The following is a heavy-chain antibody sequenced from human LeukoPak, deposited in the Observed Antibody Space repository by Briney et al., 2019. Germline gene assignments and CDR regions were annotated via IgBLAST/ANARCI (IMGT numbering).Heavy chain of an antibody. J-gene: IGHJ2*01. CDR3: ARNLKTIQRYFDL. V-gene: IGHV3-23*01. D-gene: IGHD3-10*01. CDR2: LGGSDSST. CDR1: GFTFRSYA. Sequence: PGGSLRFSCAASGFTFRSYAMSWVRQAPGKGLEWVSTLGGSDSSTYYADSVKGRFIISRDISKNTLYLQMNSLRAEDTAVFYCARNLKTIQRYFDLWGRGTLVTVSS.